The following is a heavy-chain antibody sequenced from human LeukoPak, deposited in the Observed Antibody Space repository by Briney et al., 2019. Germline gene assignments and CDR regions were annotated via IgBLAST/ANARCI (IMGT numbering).Heavy chain of an antibody. CDR1: GITISSHA. J-gene: IGHJ4*02. D-gene: IGHD4-23*01. CDR3: AKGPVVTLDS. CDR2: ISYDGSNK. Sequence: GRSLRLSCAASGITISSHAMHWVRQAPGKGLEWVAVISYDGSNKYYADSVKGRFTISRDNSKNTLYLQMNSLRAEDTAVYYCAKGPVVTLDSWGRGTLVTVSS. V-gene: IGHV3-30-3*01.